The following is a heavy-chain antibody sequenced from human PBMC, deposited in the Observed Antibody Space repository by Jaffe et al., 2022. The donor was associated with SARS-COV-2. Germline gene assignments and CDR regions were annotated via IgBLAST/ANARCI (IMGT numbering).Heavy chain of an antibody. CDR1: GFTFSDHG. Sequence: QVQLVESGGGVVQPGRSLTLSCAASGFTFSDHGMHWVRQAPGKGLEWVAVVWSDGTHRWFADSVKGRFAISRDNSKNTVSLQMNSLRDEDTALYYCARGGCVSGPCYWGYYFDHWGQGTPVTVS. CDR3: ARGGCVSGPCYWGYYFDH. J-gene: IGHJ4*02. CDR2: VWSDGTHR. D-gene: IGHD2-21*01. V-gene: IGHV3-33*01.